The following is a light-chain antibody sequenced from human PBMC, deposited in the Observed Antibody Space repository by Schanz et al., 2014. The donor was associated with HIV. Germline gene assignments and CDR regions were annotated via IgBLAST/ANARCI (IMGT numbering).Light chain of an antibody. CDR3: QNTGSAPLT. Sequence: DIQMTQSPSTLSASVGDRVTITCRASQDIGNDLGWYQQKPGQAPKRLIYAASKLQSGVPSRFSGSGSGTDFTLTINSLQPEDFATYYCQNTGSAPLTFGGGTKVE. J-gene: IGKJ4*01. CDR2: AAS. V-gene: IGKV1-17*01. CDR1: QDIGND.